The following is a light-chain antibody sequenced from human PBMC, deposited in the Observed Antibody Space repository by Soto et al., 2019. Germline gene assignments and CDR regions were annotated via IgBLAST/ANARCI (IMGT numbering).Light chain of an antibody. CDR2: GAS. J-gene: IGKJ4*01. Sequence: EIVMTQSPATLSVSPGERATLSCRASQSVSRNLAWYQQKHGQAPRLLIYGASTRATGIPARFSGSGSGTEFTLTISSLHSEDFAVYYCQQYGSTPRAFGGGTKVEI. CDR1: QSVSRN. CDR3: QQYGSTPRA. V-gene: IGKV3-15*01.